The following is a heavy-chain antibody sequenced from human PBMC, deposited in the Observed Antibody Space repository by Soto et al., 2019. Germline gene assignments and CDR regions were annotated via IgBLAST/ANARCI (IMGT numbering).Heavy chain of an antibody. CDR1: GGSFSGYY. D-gene: IGHD5-18*01. V-gene: IGHV4-34*01. J-gene: IGHJ2*01. CDR2: INHSGST. Sequence: PSETLSLTCAVYGGSFSGYYWSWIRQPPGKGLEWIGEINHSGSTNYNPSLKSRVTISVDTSKNQFSLRAEDTAVYYCARDPLWGTAMVLWYFDLWGRGTLVTVSS. CDR3: ARDPLWGTAMVLWYFDL.